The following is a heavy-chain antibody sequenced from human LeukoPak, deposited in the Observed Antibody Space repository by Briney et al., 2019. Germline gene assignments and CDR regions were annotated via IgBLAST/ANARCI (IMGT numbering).Heavy chain of an antibody. CDR1: GDSISSSSYY. CDR2: IYYSGST. J-gene: IGHJ5*02. D-gene: IGHD3-10*01. CDR3: ARLSLLLWFGELRYKWFDP. V-gene: IGHV4-39*01. Sequence: LTCTVSGDSISSSSYYWGWIRQPPGKGLEWIGNIYYSGSTYYNPSLKSRVTISVDTSKNQFSLRLYSVTAADTAVYYCARLSLLLWFGELRYKWFDPWGQGTLVTVSS.